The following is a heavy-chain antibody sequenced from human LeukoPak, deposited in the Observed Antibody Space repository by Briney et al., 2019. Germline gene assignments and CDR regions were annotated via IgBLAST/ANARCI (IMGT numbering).Heavy chain of an antibody. J-gene: IGHJ4*02. Sequence: GGSLRLSCAAFGFTFSSYAMSWVRQAPGKGLEWVSGISGSGSSTYYADSVKGRFNISRDNSKNMVYLQMNRLRADDTAVYHCAKEGYASSWYRFDYWGQGTLVTVSS. CDR3: AKEGYASSWYRFDY. D-gene: IGHD6-13*01. CDR1: GFTFSSYA. CDR2: ISGSGSST. V-gene: IGHV3-23*01.